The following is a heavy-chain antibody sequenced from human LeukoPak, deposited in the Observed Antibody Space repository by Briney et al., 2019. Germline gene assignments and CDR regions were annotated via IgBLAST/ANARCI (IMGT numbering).Heavy chain of an antibody. Sequence: GGSLRLSRAASGFTFSSYGMHWVRQAPGKGLDWVAVISNDGSKKYYADSVKGRFTISRDNSKNTLSLQVSSLRTEGTAVYYCAKDRYSYAFEYSDSWGQGTLVTVSS. D-gene: IGHD5-18*01. V-gene: IGHV3-30*18. CDR1: GFTFSSYG. J-gene: IGHJ4*02. CDR3: AKDRYSYAFEYSDS. CDR2: ISNDGSKK.